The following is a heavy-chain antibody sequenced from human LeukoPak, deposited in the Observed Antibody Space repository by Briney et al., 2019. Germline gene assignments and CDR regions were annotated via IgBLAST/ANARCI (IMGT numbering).Heavy chain of an antibody. Sequence: PGGSLRLSCAASGFTVSSNYMSWVRQAPGKGLEWVSSISSSSSYIYYADSVKGRFTISRDNAKNSLYLQMNSLRAEDTAVYYCARESAFYYDSSGSLYYFDYWGQGTLVTVSS. V-gene: IGHV3-21*01. D-gene: IGHD3-22*01. CDR3: ARESAFYYDSSGSLYYFDY. CDR1: GFTVSSNY. J-gene: IGHJ4*02. CDR2: ISSSSSYI.